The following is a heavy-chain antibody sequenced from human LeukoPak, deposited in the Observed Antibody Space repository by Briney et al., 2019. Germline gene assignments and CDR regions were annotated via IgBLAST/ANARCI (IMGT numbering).Heavy chain of an antibody. V-gene: IGHV3-33*01. D-gene: IGHD3-16*01. J-gene: IGHJ3*02. CDR1: GFTFSSYG. CDR2: IWYDGSNK. CDR3: ARDLRLQAFDI. Sequence: GGSLRLSCAASGFTFSSYGMHWVRQAPGKGLEWVAFIWYDGSNKYYADSVKGRFTISRDNSKNTLYLQMNSLRAEDTAVYYCARDLRLQAFDIWGQGTMVTVSS.